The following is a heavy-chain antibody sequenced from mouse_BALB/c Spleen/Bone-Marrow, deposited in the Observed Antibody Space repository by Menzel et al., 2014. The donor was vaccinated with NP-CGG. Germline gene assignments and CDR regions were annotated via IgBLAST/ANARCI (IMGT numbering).Heavy chain of an antibody. Sequence: VHVKQSGAELVKPEASVKLSCTASGFNIKDTYMHWVKQRPEQGLEWIGRIDPANGNTKYDPKFQGKATITADTSSNTAYLQLSGLTSEDTAVYYCARWGKLGRGYFDVWGAGTTVTVSS. CDR3: ARWGKLGRGYFDV. D-gene: IGHD4-1*01. V-gene: IGHV14-3*02. CDR2: IDPANGNT. CDR1: GFNIKDTY. J-gene: IGHJ1*01.